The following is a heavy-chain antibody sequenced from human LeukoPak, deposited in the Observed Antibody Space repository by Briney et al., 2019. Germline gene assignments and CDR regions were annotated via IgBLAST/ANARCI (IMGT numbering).Heavy chain of an antibody. V-gene: IGHV3-30*18. J-gene: IGHJ4*02. CDR3: AKDRGGYCSGGRCSASGIWDY. CDR1: GFTFSTYG. Sequence: AGRSLRLSCSASGFTFSTYGMHWVRQAPGKGLEWVAVITYDGSTEFYADSVKGRFTISRDNSKSTLYLQMNSLRAEDTAVYYCAKDRGGYCSGGRCSASGIWDYWGQGTLVTVSS. D-gene: IGHD2-15*01. CDR2: ITYDGSTE.